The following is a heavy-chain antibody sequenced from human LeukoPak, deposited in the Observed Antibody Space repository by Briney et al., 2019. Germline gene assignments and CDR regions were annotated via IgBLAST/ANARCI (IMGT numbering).Heavy chain of an antibody. V-gene: IGHV3-30*18. CDR3: AKDYYYDSSTGAFDI. D-gene: IGHD3-22*01. J-gene: IGHJ3*02. Sequence: GGSLRLSCAASGFTFSSYAMHWVRQAPGKGLEWVAVISYDGSNKYYADSVKGRFTISRDNSKNTLYLQMNSLRAEDTAVYYCAKDYYYDSSTGAFDIWGQGTMVTVSS. CDR1: GFTFSSYA. CDR2: ISYDGSNK.